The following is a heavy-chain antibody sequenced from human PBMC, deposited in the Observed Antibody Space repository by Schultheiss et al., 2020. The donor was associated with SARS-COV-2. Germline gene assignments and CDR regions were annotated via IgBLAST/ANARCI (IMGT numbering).Heavy chain of an antibody. Sequence: SQTLSLTCGVSGGSISTSGYYWGWIRQPPGKGLEWIGSIYYSGRTYYNPSLKSRVTISVDTSKNQFSLKLSSVTAADTAVYYCARGHGSSFTYYYGMDVWGQGTTVTVSS. CDR1: GGSISTSGYY. J-gene: IGHJ6*02. CDR2: IYYSGRT. CDR3: ARGHGSSFTYYYGMDV. D-gene: IGHD6-13*01. V-gene: IGHV4-39*01.